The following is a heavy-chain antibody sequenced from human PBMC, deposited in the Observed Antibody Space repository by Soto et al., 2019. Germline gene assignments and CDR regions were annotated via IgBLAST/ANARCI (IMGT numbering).Heavy chain of an antibody. CDR2: ISWDGGTT. J-gene: IGHJ5*01. CDR3: AKDGSQKDDDGNWLGS. Sequence: EVQLVESGGDVVQPGGSLRLSCPASGFTFEDYTIHWVRQAPGKALEWVSLISWDGGTTYYTHSVKGRFTISRDNSKNSLYLQMNSLRPEDTALYYCAKDGSQKDDDGNWLGSWGQGTLVTVSS. V-gene: IGHV3-43*01. CDR1: GFTFEDYT. D-gene: IGHD3-16*01.